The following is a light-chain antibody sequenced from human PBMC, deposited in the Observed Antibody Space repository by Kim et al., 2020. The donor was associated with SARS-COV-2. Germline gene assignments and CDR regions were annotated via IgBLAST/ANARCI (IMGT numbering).Light chain of an antibody. Sequence: AIRMTQSPSSLSASTGDRVTITCRASQGISSYLAWYQQKPGKAPKLLIYAASTLESGVPSRFSGSGSGTDFTLTISCLQSEDFATYYCQQHYNYPLTFGGGTKVDIK. CDR1: QGISSY. V-gene: IGKV1-8*01. CDR2: AAS. CDR3: QQHYNYPLT. J-gene: IGKJ4*01.